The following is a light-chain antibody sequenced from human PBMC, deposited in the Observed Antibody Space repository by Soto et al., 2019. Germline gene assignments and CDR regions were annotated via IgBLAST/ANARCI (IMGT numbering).Light chain of an antibody. V-gene: IGLV1-40*01. Sequence: QSVLTQPPSVSGAPGQRVAISCTGSSSNIGAGYDVHWYQQLPGTAPKLLINVNSNRPSGVPDRFSGSKSGTSASLAITGLQAEDEADYYCQSYYNSLSAWVFGGGTQLTVL. CDR3: QSYYNSLSAWV. J-gene: IGLJ3*02. CDR2: VNS. CDR1: SSNIGAGYD.